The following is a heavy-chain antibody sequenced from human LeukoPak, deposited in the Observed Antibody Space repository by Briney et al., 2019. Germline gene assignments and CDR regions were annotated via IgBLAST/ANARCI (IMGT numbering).Heavy chain of an antibody. CDR1: GFVFSSYA. J-gene: IGHJ4*02. Sequence: GGSLRLSCTASGFVFSSYAMNWVRQAPGKGLEWVSGISGSGGSTHYADSVKGRSTISRDNSKNTLYLQMNSLRAVDTAVYYCAKMARNYYDSSGPLDYWGQGTLVTVSS. V-gene: IGHV3-23*01. CDR3: AKMARNYYDSSGPLDY. D-gene: IGHD3-22*01. CDR2: ISGSGGST.